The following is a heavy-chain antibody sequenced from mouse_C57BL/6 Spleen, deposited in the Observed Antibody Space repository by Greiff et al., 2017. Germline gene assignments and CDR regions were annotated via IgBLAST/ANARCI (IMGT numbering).Heavy chain of an antibody. CDR2: ISDGGSYT. V-gene: IGHV5-4*01. Sequence: EVHLVESGGGLVKPGGSLKLSCAASGFTFSSYAMSWVRQTPEKRLEWVATISDGGSYTYYPDNVKGRFTISRDNAKNNLYLQMSHLKSEDTAMYYCARESSPRGFAYWGQGTLVTVSA. J-gene: IGHJ3*01. CDR1: GFTFSSYA. CDR3: ARESSPRGFAY.